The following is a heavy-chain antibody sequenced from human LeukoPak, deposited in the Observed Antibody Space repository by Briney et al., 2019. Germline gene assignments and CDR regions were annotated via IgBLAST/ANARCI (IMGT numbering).Heavy chain of an antibody. J-gene: IGHJ4*02. Sequence: GGSLRLSCVASGFTFRGYYMTWIRQAPGKGLECVSYISNSGRTIYYADSVKGRFTISRDDAKNSLFLQMNSLRVEDTAFYYCARIEMSISNGEFDSWGQGTLVTVSS. V-gene: IGHV3-11*04. CDR3: ARIEMSISNGEFDS. CDR1: GFTFRGYY. D-gene: IGHD5-24*01. CDR2: ISNSGRTI.